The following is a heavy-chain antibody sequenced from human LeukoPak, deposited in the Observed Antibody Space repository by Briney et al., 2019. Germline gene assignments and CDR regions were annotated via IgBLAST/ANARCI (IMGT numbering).Heavy chain of an antibody. J-gene: IGHJ5*02. CDR3: ARPLRSLAWFDP. CDR2: INSDGSST. V-gene: IGHV3-74*01. Sequence: PGGSLRLSCAASGFTFSSYWMHWVRKAPGKGLVWVSRINSDGSSTSYADSVKGRFTISRDNAKNTLYLQMNSLRAEDTAVYYCARPLRSLAWFDPWGQGTLVTVSS. CDR1: GFTFSSYW. D-gene: IGHD1-26*01.